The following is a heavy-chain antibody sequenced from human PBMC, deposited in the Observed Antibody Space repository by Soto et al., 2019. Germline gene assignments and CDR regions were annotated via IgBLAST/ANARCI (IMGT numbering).Heavy chain of an antibody. V-gene: IGHV2-5*01. Sequence: GSGPTLVNPTQTLTLTCTFSGFSLSTSGVGVGWIRQPPGKALEWLALIYWNDDKRYSPSLKSRLTITKDTSKNQVVLTMTNMDPVDTATYYCAHRLYYYDSSGNRWFDPWGQGTLVTVSS. D-gene: IGHD3-22*01. CDR3: AHRLYYYDSSGNRWFDP. CDR1: GFSLSTSGVG. J-gene: IGHJ5*02. CDR2: IYWNDDK.